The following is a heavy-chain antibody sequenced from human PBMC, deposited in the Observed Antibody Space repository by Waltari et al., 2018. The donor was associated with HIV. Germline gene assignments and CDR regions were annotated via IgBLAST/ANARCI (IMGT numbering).Heavy chain of an antibody. CDR3: AKTTKISMVRGVYDY. D-gene: IGHD3-10*01. Sequence: EVQLLESGGGLVQPGGSLRLSCAASGFTFRSFAMSWVRQGPGRGLEYVSLVRGSGGTTYYTDSGKGRFTISRDNSKNTLFLQMNSLRAEDTAVYYCAKTTKISMVRGVYDYWGQGTLVTVSS. CDR2: VRGSGGTT. V-gene: IGHV3-23*01. J-gene: IGHJ4*02. CDR1: GFTFRSFA.